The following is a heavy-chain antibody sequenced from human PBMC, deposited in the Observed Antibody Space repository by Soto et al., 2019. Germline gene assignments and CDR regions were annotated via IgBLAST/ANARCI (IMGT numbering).Heavy chain of an antibody. CDR2: IYHSGST. D-gene: IGHD6-6*01. CDR3: ARGSSIAGLYYGMDV. V-gene: IGHV4-30-2*05. Sequence: PLETLSLTWAVSDGSIRSGCYSWSWIRQPPGKGLEWIGYIYHSGSTSYNPSLKSRVTISLDTSKNQFSLKLSSVTAADTAVYYCARGSSIAGLYYGMDVWGQGTTVTVSS. J-gene: IGHJ6*02. CDR1: DGSIRSGCYS.